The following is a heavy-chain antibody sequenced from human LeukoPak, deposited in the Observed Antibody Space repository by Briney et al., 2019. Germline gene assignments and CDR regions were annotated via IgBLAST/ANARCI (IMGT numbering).Heavy chain of an antibody. CDR3: ARDKDFGFDY. J-gene: IGHJ4*02. CDR1: GFTFSSNY. D-gene: IGHD3-10*01. V-gene: IGHV3-66*01. CDR2: IYSDGNT. Sequence: GGSLRLSCAASGFTFSSNYMSWVRQAPGKGLEWVSIIYSDGNTHYADSVKGRFTISRDDAKNSLYLQMNSLRDEDTAVYYCARDKDFGFDYWGQGTLVTVSS.